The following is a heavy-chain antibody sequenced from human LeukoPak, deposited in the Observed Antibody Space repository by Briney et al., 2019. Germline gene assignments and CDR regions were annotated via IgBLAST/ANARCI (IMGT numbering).Heavy chain of an antibody. J-gene: IGHJ3*02. Sequence: ASVKVSCKASGYTFTSYDINWVRQATGQGLEWMGWMNPNSGNTGYAQKFQGRVTITRNTSISTAYMELSSLRSEDTAVYYCARERGESAGSSSSEAFDIWGQGTMVTVSS. D-gene: IGHD6-6*01. CDR3: ARERGESAGSSSSEAFDI. CDR1: GYTFTSYD. CDR2: MNPNSGNT. V-gene: IGHV1-8*03.